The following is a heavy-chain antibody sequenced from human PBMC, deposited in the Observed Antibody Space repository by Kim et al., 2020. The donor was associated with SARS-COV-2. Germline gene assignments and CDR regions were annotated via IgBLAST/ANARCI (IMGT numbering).Heavy chain of an antibody. D-gene: IGHD5-12*01. CDR2: ISGSGEAT. V-gene: IGHV3-23*01. CDR3: ASPGRDGYNFDWYFDF. J-gene: IGHJ2*01. Sequence: GGSLRLSCAASGFIYSHFALSWVRQIPGKGLEWVSLISGSGEATYYADSVRGRFTISRDNSKRTLYLQMNSLRVDDTAIYYCASPGRDGYNFDWYFDFWG. CDR1: GFIYSHFA.